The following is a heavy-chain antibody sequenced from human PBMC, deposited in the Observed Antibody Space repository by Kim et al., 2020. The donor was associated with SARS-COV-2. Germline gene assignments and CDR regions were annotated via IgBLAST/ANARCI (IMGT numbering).Heavy chain of an antibody. V-gene: IGHV4-34*01. J-gene: IGHJ6*02. Sequence: NPPLKSRVTISVDTSKNQFSLKLSSVTAADTAVYYCARGIRFLETYGMDVWGQGTTVTVSS. CDR3: ARGIRFLETYGMDV. D-gene: IGHD3-3*01.